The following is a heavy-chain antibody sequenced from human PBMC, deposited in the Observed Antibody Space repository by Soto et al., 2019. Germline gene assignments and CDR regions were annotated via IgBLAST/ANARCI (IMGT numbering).Heavy chain of an antibody. Sequence: QVLLVQSGAEVKKPGSSVKISCKASGGSFGNSAINWVRQTPGQGLEWLGGFIPVYRTLNYEQKFQGRVTINADESTGTAYMTLNSLASNDTAVYYCATGVIWIGYFTVDSWGQGTRVTVSS. CDR3: ATGVIWIGYFTVDS. D-gene: IGHD3-3*01. CDR1: GGSFGNSA. V-gene: IGHV1-69*01. CDR2: FIPVYRTL. J-gene: IGHJ4*02.